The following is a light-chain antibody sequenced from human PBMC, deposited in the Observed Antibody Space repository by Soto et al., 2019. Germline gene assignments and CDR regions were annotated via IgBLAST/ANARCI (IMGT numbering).Light chain of an antibody. CDR1: QSVSSSY. CDR2: GAS. Sequence: EIVLTQSPGTLSLSPGERATLSCRASQSVSSSYLAWYQQKPGQAPRLLIYGASSRATGIPDRFSGSGSGTDFTLTISILEPEDVAVYYCQQYGSSPFTFGPGTKVDIK. J-gene: IGKJ3*01. V-gene: IGKV3-20*01. CDR3: QQYGSSPFT.